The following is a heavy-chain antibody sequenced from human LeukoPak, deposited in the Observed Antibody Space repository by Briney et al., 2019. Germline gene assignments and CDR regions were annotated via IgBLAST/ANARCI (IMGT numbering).Heavy chain of an antibody. J-gene: IGHJ6*04. CDR2: ISSDGSNR. CDR1: GFTFSNYA. D-gene: IGHD1-1*01. CDR3: AKTGMLRRVGYLDV. V-gene: IGHV3-30-3*02. Sequence: GGSLRLSCAASGFTFSNYAMHWVRQAPGKGLEWVAVISSDGSNRYYADSVKGRFTFSRDNSKNTLYLQMTSLRAEDTAVYYCAKTGMLRRVGYLDVWGKGTAVIVSS.